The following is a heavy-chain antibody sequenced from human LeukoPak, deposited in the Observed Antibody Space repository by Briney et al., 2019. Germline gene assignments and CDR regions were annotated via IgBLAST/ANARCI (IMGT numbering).Heavy chain of an antibody. CDR1: GGSVSSGSYY. V-gene: IGHV4-61*01. D-gene: IGHD2-21*02. CDR2: IYYSGST. CDR3: ARDRQAYCGGDCYSDWYFDL. J-gene: IGHJ2*01. Sequence: PSETLSLTCTVSGGSVSSGSYYWSWIRQPPGKGLAWIGYIYYSGSTNYNPSLKSRVTISVDTSKNQFSLKLSSVTAADTTVYYCARDRQAYCGGDCYSDWYFDLWGRGTLVTVSS.